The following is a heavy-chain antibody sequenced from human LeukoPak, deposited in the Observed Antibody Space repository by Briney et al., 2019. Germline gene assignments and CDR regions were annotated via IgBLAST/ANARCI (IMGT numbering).Heavy chain of an antibody. V-gene: IGHV3-21*01. CDR2: ISISSTYI. D-gene: IGHD6-13*01. CDR3: AYGIAATANDAEYFQH. Sequence: NPGGSLRLSCAASGFTFSSYSMNWVRQAPGKGLEWVSSISISSTYIYYAYSVKGRFTISRDNAKNSLYLQINSLRAEDTAVYYCAYGIAATANDAEYFQHWGQGTLVTVCS. J-gene: IGHJ1*01. CDR1: GFTFSSYS.